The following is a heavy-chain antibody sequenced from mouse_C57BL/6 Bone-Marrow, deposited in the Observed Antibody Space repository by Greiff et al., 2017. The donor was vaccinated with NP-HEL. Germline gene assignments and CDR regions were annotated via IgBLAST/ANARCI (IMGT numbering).Heavy chain of an antibody. CDR1: GYTFTDYE. J-gene: IGHJ2*01. D-gene: IGHD2-4*01. CDR3: ERGIKDY. V-gene: IGHV1-13*01. CDR2: IHPENGGT. Sequence: QVQLQQSGPELVMPGASVKLSCKASGYTFTDYEIHWVKQSPEQGLEWIGAIHPENGGTTYNQKFKGKATFTVDNSSNTAYMQLSSLTSEDTADYYCERGIKDYWGQGTTLTVSA.